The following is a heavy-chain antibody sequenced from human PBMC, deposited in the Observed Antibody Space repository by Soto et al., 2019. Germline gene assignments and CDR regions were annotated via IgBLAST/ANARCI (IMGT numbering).Heavy chain of an antibody. V-gene: IGHV1-69*13. CDR3: ARAPDPYYYDSSGYYYSAFDI. Sequence: GASVKVSCKASGGTFSSYAISWVRQAPGQGLEWMGGTIPIFGTANYAQKFQGRVTITADESTSAAYMELSSLRSEDTAMYYCARAPDPYYYDSSGYYYSAFDIWGQGTMVTVSS. CDR2: TIPIFGTA. CDR1: GGTFSSYA. J-gene: IGHJ3*02. D-gene: IGHD3-22*01.